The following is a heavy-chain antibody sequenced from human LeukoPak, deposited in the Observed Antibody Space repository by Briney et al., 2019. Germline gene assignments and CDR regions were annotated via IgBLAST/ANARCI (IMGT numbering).Heavy chain of an antibody. D-gene: IGHD1-7*01. CDR1: GGSISTNY. V-gene: IGHV4-4*07. J-gene: IGHJ5*02. Sequence: PSETLSLTCTVSGGSISTNYWTWIRQPAGRGLEWTGRVSASGNTRYNPSLESRVTMSVDTSKNQFSLSLTSVTAADTGVYFCATGLDGNYDFNCFDPWGQGTLVTVSS. CDR3: ATGLDGNYDFNCFDP. CDR2: VSASGNT.